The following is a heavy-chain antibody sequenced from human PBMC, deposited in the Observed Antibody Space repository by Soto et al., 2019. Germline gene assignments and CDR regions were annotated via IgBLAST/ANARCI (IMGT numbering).Heavy chain of an antibody. D-gene: IGHD1-26*01. CDR1: GYSFTSLD. Sequence: GASVKVSCKASGYSFTSLDVNWVRQTAGQGLEWMGWMQPSTGRTGYAQKFQGRVTMTRDTSINTAYMELTTLTSDDTAFYYCARGVSAGVDYWGQGTLVTVSS. V-gene: IGHV1-8*01. CDR2: MQPSTGRT. CDR3: ARGVSAGVDY. J-gene: IGHJ4*02.